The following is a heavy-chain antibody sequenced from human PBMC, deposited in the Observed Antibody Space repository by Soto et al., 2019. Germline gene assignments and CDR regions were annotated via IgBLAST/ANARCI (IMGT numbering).Heavy chain of an antibody. CDR1: GFSLTSPGMC. CDR2: IERDDDDK. V-gene: IGHV2-70*13. CDR3: ARSIRVPRRFNGMDV. J-gene: IGHJ6*02. D-gene: IGHD1-1*01. Sequence: GSGPTLVNPTETLTLTCTFSGFSLTSPGMCVSWIRQSPGKALEWLALIERDDDDKYYSTSLKTRLTISKDTRKNQVVLTMANMEPADTATYYCARSIRVPRRFNGMDVWGQGTTVTVS.